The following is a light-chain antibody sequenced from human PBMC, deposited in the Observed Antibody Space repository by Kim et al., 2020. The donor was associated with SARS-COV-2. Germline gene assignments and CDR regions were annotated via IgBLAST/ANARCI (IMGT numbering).Light chain of an antibody. CDR3: QQYGSSPAYT. J-gene: IGKJ2*01. V-gene: IGKV3-20*01. Sequence: EIVLTQSPGTLSLSPGERATLSCRANQSVSSSYLAWYQQKPGQAPRLLIYGASSRATGIPDRFSGSGSGTDFTLTISRLEPEDFAVYYCQQYGSSPAYTFGQGTKLEI. CDR1: QSVSSSY. CDR2: GAS.